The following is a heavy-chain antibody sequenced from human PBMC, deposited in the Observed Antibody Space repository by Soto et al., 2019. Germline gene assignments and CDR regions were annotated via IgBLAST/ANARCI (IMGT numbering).Heavy chain of an antibody. D-gene: IGHD2-2*01. CDR2: MNPNSGNT. CDR1: GYTFTSYD. CDR3: AICRYSNTWYYAFDY. Sequence: GASVKVSCKASGYTFTSYDINWVRQATGQGLEWMGWMNPNSGNTGHAQKFQGRVTMTRNTSISTVYMELSSLRSEDTAVYYCAICRYSNTWYYAFDYWGQGTLVTVSS. J-gene: IGHJ4*02. V-gene: IGHV1-8*02.